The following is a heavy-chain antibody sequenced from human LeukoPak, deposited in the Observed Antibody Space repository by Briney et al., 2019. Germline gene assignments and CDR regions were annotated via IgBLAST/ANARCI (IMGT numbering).Heavy chain of an antibody. J-gene: IGHJ4*02. Sequence: SGPTLVNPTQTLTLTCTFSGVSLSTTGVGVGWVRQPPGKALEWLAIIYWDDDTHYSPSLKSRLTFTRGTSENQVVLTRTNMDPVDTATYYCARYASDIGAFDYWGQGTLVTVSS. D-gene: IGHD2-2*01. V-gene: IGHV2-5*02. CDR2: IYWDDDT. CDR3: ARYASDIGAFDY. CDR1: GVSLSTTGVG.